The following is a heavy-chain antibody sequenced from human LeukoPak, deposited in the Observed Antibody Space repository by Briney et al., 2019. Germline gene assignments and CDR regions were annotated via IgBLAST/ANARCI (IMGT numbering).Heavy chain of an antibody. J-gene: IGHJ6*02. Sequence: SETLSPTCTVSGGSISSSSYYWGWIRQPPGKGLEWIGSIYYSGSTYYNPSLKSRVTISVDTSKNQFSLKLSSVTAADTAVYYCARRAEELLTGGNYYYYYGMDVWGQGTTVTVSS. CDR1: GGSISSSSYY. CDR3: ARRAEELLTGGNYYYYYGMDV. V-gene: IGHV4-39*01. CDR2: IYYSGST. D-gene: IGHD1-26*01.